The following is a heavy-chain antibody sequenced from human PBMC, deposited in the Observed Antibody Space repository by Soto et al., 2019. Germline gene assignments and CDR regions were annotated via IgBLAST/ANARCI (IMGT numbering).Heavy chain of an antibody. Sequence: QVHLQESGPGLVKPSGTLSLTCVVPGGSVSAEYWWSWVRKPPGKGLEWIGEIYHGGSTNYNPSLKSRVTISMDKSDNQFSLKLNSVTAADAGVYYCARNPFDYWGQGAQVTVSS. J-gene: IGHJ4*02. CDR1: GGSVSAEYW. V-gene: IGHV4-4*02. CDR3: ARNPFDY. CDR2: IYHGGST.